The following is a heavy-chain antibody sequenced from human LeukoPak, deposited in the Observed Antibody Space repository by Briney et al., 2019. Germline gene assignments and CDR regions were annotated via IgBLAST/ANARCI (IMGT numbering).Heavy chain of an antibody. Sequence: GGSLRLFCACSVFSVSDNYMTWVRQASGKGLEWVSVTYSGGTTYYADYVEGRFTISRGNSKNPLCLQMNSLRTEDTAVYYCAKEGGLGYCSTTSCALAHWGRGTLVTVSS. J-gene: IGHJ4*02. V-gene: IGHV3-53*01. CDR3: AKEGGLGYCSTTSCALAH. CDR1: VFSVSDNY. D-gene: IGHD2-2*01. CDR2: TYSGGTT.